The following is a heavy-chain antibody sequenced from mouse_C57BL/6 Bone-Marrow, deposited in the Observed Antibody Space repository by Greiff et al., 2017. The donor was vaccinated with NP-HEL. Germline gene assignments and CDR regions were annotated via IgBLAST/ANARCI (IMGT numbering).Heavy chain of an antibody. J-gene: IGHJ2*01. CDR2: LDPEDGDT. Sequence: EVQLQQSGAELVRPGASVKLSCTASGFNIKDYYMHWVKQRPEQGLEWIGRLDPEDGDTEYAPKFQGKATMTADTYSNTAYLPLSSLTSEDTAVYYCTSITTVVGGDYWGQGTTLTVSS. CDR3: TSITTVVGGDY. D-gene: IGHD1-1*01. CDR1: GFNIKDYY. V-gene: IGHV14-1*01.